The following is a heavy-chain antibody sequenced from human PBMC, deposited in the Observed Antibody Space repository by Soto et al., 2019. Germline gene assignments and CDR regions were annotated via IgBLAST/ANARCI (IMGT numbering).Heavy chain of an antibody. CDR2: ISYDGSNK. D-gene: IGHD3-10*01. Sequence: QVQLVESGGGVVQPGRSLRLSCAASGFTFSSYAMHWVRQAPGKGLEWVAVISYDGSNKYYADSVKGRFTISRDNSKNTLYLQMNSLRAEDTAVYYCARDFRPDYWGQGTLVTVSS. CDR3: ARDFRPDY. J-gene: IGHJ4*02. CDR1: GFTFSSYA. V-gene: IGHV3-30-3*01.